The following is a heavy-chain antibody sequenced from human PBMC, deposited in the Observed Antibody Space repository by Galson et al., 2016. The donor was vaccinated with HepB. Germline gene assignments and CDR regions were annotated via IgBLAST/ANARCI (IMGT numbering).Heavy chain of an antibody. D-gene: IGHD6-19*01. CDR1: GGSINSGDFY. V-gene: IGHV4-31*03. Sequence: TLSLTCTVSGGSINSGDFYWGWIRQHPGKGLEWIGYIYYSGSTYYNPSLKSRVTMSVDTSESRFSLKLTSVTAADTAVYYCARLQWPFKYFDYWGQGTLVTVSS. CDR2: IYYSGST. J-gene: IGHJ4*02. CDR3: ARLQWPFKYFDY.